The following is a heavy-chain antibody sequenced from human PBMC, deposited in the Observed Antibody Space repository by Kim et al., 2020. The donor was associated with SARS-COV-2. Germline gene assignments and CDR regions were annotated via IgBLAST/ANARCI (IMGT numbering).Heavy chain of an antibody. Sequence: YNADSVKGQFPISRDNSKNTLYLQMNSLRAEDTAVYYCAKDLHAWGYFDYWGQGTLVTVSS. J-gene: IGHJ4*02. CDR3: AKDLHAWGYFDY. D-gene: IGHD3-16*01. V-gene: IGHV3-23*01.